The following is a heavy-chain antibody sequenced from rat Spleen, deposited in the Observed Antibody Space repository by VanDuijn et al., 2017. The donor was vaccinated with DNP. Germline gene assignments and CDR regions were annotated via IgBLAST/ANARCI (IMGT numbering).Heavy chain of an antibody. CDR3: ATPHTDWFAY. V-gene: IGHV5S23*01. D-gene: IGHD3-1*01. Sequence: EVQLVESGGGLVQPGRSLKLSCAASGFTFSFYGMAWVRQAPKKGLEWVASITASGGSTSYRDSVKGRFTISRDNAKSTLYLQMDSLRSEDTATYYCATPHTDWFAYWGQGTLVTVSS. J-gene: IGHJ3*01. CDR1: GFTFSFYG. CDR2: ITASGGST.